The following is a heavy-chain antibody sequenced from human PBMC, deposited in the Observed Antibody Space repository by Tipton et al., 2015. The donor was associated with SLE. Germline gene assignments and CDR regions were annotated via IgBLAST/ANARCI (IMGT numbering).Heavy chain of an antibody. CDR2: IYYSERTYYT. CDR3: ARGILEWSDY. V-gene: IGHV4-31*03. J-gene: IGHJ4*02. Sequence: TLSLTCTVSGGSISGYFWSWIRQHPGKGLEWIGYIYYSERTYYTYYTPSLKRRVIISVDTSKNQFSLKLSSVTAADTAVYYCARGILEWSDYWGQGTLVTVSS. CDR1: GGSISGYF. D-gene: IGHD3-3*01.